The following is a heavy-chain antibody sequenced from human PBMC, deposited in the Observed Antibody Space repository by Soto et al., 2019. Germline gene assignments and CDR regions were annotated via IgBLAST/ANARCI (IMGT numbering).Heavy chain of an antibody. D-gene: IGHD6-25*01. CDR3: AREAKRSTGYSSDTTFDY. Sequence: EVQLVQSGAEVKKPGESLRISCKGSGYSFTSYWINWVRQMPGKGLEWMGRIDPSDSYTNYSPSFQGHVTISADKSISTAYLQWSSLKASDTAMYYCAREAKRSTGYSSDTTFDYWGQGTLLTVSS. V-gene: IGHV5-10-1*01. CDR2: IDPSDSYT. CDR1: GYSFTSYW. J-gene: IGHJ4*02.